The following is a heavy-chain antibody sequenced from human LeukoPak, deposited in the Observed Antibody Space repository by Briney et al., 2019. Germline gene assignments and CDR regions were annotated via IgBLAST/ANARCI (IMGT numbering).Heavy chain of an antibody. D-gene: IGHD6-19*01. J-gene: IGHJ4*02. CDR3: ARQNIPVADPFDY. CDR2: IDPSDSYT. CDR1: GYSFTTSW. V-gene: IGHV5-10-1*01. Sequence: GESLQISCQGSGYSFTTSWISWVRQMPGKGLEWMGRIDPSDSYTNYSPSFQGHVTISADKSISTAYLQWSSLKASDTAMYYCARQNIPVADPFDYWGQGTLVTVSS.